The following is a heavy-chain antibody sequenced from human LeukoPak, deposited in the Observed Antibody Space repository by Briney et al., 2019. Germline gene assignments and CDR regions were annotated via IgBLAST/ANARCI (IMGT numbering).Heavy chain of an antibody. CDR2: IKYERSEK. J-gene: IGHJ5*02. D-gene: IGHD5-18*01. CDR1: GFTFTSYW. V-gene: IGHV3-7*01. Sequence: GGSLRLSCAASGFTFTSYWMSWVRQAPGKGLEWVANIKYERSEKYYVDSVEGRFTIFRDNAKNALYLQMNSLRAEDTAVYYCARPRYGGFDPWGQGTLVTVSS. CDR3: ARPRYGGFDP.